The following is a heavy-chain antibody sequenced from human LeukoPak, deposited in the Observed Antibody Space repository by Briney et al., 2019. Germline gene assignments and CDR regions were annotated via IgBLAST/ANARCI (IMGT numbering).Heavy chain of an antibody. Sequence: GGSLRLSCAASGFTFSSYEMNWVRQAPGKGLEWVSYISSSGSTIYYADSVKGRFTISRDNAKNPLYLQMNSLRAEDTAVYYCARASSGWANNAFDIWGQGTMVTVSS. D-gene: IGHD6-19*01. CDR2: ISSSGSTI. CDR1: GFTFSSYE. J-gene: IGHJ3*02. V-gene: IGHV3-48*03. CDR3: ARASSGWANNAFDI.